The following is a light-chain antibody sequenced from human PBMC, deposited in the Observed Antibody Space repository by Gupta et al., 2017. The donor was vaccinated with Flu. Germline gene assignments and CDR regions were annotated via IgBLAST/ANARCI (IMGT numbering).Light chain of an antibody. CDR1: QSVASNR. CDR2: YAY. CDR3: QQHLYSV. J-gene: IGKJ4*01. Sequence: EFVLTQSPGTLSLSPGERATLSCRASQSVASNRLAWYQQKPGQAPRLLIYYAYIRATGIPDRFSGSGSGTDFTLTISRLEPEDFAVYYCQQHLYSVFGGGTKVEVK. V-gene: IGKV3-20*01.